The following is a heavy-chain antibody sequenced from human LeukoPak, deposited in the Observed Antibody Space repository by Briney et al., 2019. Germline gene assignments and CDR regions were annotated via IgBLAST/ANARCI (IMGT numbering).Heavy chain of an antibody. CDR1: RYTFTSYY. Sequence: GASVKGSSTAPRYTFTSYYMHWVRQAPRQGLEWMGIINPSGGSTSYGQKFRGRVTMSRDTSTSTVYMQLSSRRSEDAAVYYCARDLYGSGSYCFVYWGQGTLVTVSS. CDR2: INPSGGST. D-gene: IGHD3-10*01. CDR3: ARDLYGSGSYCFVY. V-gene: IGHV1-46*01. J-gene: IGHJ4*02.